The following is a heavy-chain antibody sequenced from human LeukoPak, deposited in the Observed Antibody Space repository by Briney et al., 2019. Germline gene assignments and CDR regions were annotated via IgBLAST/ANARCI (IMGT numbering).Heavy chain of an antibody. V-gene: IGHV3-23*01. CDR3: AKETSSSFDY. CDR2: ISNSGGST. CDR1: GFTFRSYA. J-gene: IGHJ4*02. Sequence: GGSLRLSCAASGFTFRSYAMNWVRQAPGKGLEWASGISNSGGSTDYADSVKGRFTISRDNSKNTLYLKMNSLRAEDTAVYYCAKETSSSFDYWGQGTLVIVSS. D-gene: IGHD6-6*01.